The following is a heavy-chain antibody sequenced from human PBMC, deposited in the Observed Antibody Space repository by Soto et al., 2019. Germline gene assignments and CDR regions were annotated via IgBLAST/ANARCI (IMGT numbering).Heavy chain of an antibody. J-gene: IGHJ5*02. D-gene: IGHD5-18*01. CDR2: ISYDGSNK. CDR3: ARDSHSYGYSGWFDP. V-gene: IGHV3-30-3*01. CDR1: GFTFSSYA. Sequence: QVQLVESGGGVVQPGRSLRLSCAASGFTFSSYAMHWVRQAPGKGLEWVAVISYDGSNKYYADSVKGRFTISRDKSKNTLYLQMNSLRAEDTAVYYCARDSHSYGYSGWFDPWGQGTLVTVSS.